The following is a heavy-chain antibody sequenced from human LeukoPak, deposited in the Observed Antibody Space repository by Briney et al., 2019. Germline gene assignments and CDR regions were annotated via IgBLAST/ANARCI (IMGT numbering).Heavy chain of an antibody. CDR1: GFTFSSYS. D-gene: IGHD6-13*01. Sequence: GGSLRLSCAASGFTFSSYSMNWVRQAPGKGLEWVSSISSSSYIYYADSVKGRFTISRDNAKNSLYLQMNSLRAEDTAVYYCARDEYSSSWYFYWGQGTLVTVSS. V-gene: IGHV3-21*01. J-gene: IGHJ4*02. CDR3: ARDEYSSSWYFY. CDR2: ISSSSYI.